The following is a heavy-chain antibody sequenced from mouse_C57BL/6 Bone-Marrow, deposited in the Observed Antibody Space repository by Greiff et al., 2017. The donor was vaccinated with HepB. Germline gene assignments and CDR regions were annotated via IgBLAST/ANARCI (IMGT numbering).Heavy chain of an antibody. D-gene: IGHD1-1*01. J-gene: IGHJ1*03. Sequence: VQLQQSGAELARPGASVKLSCKASGYTFTSYGISWVKQRTGQGLEWIGEIYPRSGNTYYNEKFKGKATLTADKSSSTAYMELRSLTSEDSAVYFCAREALITTVVAPYFDVWGTGTTVTVSS. CDR3: AREALITTVVAPYFDV. CDR1: GYTFTSYG. CDR2: IYPRSGNT. V-gene: IGHV1-81*01.